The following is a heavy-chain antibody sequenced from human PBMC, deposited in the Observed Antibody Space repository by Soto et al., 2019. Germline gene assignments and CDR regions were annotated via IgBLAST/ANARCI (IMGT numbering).Heavy chain of an antibody. J-gene: IGHJ4*02. CDR3: ARDQIPGPPDYCDY. CDR2: ISYNGDTT. CDR1: GFAFSSYA. Sequence: ESGGDVVQPGRSLRLSCAASGFAFSSYAMHWVRQAPGKGLEWVAVISYNGDTTYYAESVKGRFTISRDNSKNTLYLQMNSLRAEDTAVYYCARDQIPGPPDYCDYWGQGTLVTVSS. V-gene: IGHV3-30-3*01.